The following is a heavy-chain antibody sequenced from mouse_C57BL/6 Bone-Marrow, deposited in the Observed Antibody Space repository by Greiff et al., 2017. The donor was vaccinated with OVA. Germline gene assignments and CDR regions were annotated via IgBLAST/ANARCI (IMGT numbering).Heavy chain of an antibody. Sequence: VQLQQSGPELVKPGASVKMSCKASGYTFTDYYMHWVQQSHGTSLEWIGYINPNNGGTSYNQQFKGKATLTVNKSSSTAYMELRSLTSEDSAVYYCARRRRWDGYYGYFDVWGTGTTVTVSS. V-gene: IGHV1-22*01. D-gene: IGHD2-3*01. CDR3: ARRRRWDGYYGYFDV. CDR1: GYTFTDYY. CDR2: INPNNGGT. J-gene: IGHJ1*03.